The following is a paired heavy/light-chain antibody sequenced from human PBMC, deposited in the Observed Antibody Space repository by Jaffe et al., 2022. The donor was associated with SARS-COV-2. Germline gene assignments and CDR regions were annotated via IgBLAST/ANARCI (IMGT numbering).Heavy chain of an antibody. Sequence: QVQLQEWGAGLLKASETLSLTCAVYDGSFSGYYWSWIRQPPGKGLEWIGEIDHSGSTNYNPSLKSRATISVDASKNQFSLKLSSVTAADTALYYCARTLGYCVNGVCYKARRGDSWGQGTLVTVSS. J-gene: IGHJ4*02. V-gene: IGHV4-34*01. D-gene: IGHD2-8*01. CDR2: IDHSGST. CDR1: DGSFSGYY. CDR3: ARTLGYCVNGVCYKARRGDS.
Light chain of an antibody. J-gene: IGKJ3*01. V-gene: IGKV1-16*02. CDR1: QDISNH. CDR2: AAS. Sequence: DVQMTQSPSSLSASVGDRVTITCRASQDISNHLVWIQQKPGKAPKSLIYAASSLQSGVPSKFSGSGSGTDFTLTISGLQPEDFATYYCQQYSSYPLTFGPGTKVDIK. CDR3: QQYSSYPLT.